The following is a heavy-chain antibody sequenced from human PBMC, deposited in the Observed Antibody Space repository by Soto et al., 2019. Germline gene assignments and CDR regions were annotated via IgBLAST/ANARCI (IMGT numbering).Heavy chain of an antibody. J-gene: IGHJ4*02. D-gene: IGHD2-8*02. Sequence: SETLSLTCAVYGVSFSGYYWTWLRQPQGTGLEWIGEINHSGSTNYNPSLKSRVTISVDTSKNQFSLKLTSVTAADTAVYYCARDKITGLFDYWGQGTLVTVSS. V-gene: IGHV4-34*01. CDR1: GVSFSGYY. CDR2: INHSGST. CDR3: ARDKITGLFDY.